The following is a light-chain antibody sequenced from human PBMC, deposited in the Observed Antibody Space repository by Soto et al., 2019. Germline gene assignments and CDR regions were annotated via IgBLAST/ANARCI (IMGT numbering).Light chain of an antibody. V-gene: IGKV1-33*01. CDR2: DAY. CDR3: QKSDHLPL. Sequence: DIQMTQSPPSLSASVRDRVTITCQASHDIGNSLNWYQHKPGKAPKLVIYDAYNLETGVPSTFSGSGFGTDFTFTISSLRPEDIATYYCQKSDHLPLFGPGTKVDIK. J-gene: IGKJ3*01. CDR1: HDIGNS.